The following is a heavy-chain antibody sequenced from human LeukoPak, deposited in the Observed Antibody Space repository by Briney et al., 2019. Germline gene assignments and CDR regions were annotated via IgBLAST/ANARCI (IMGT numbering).Heavy chain of an antibody. J-gene: IGHJ3*02. V-gene: IGHV1-18*01. CDR2: ISAYNGNT. Sequence: ASVKVSCKASGYTFTSYGISWVRQAPGQGLEWMGWISAYNGNTNYAQKLQGRVTMTTDTSTSTAYMELSSLRSEDTAVYYCARDLTLGGDAFDIWGQGTMVTVSS. D-gene: IGHD3-16*01. CDR3: ARDLTLGGDAFDI. CDR1: GYTFTSYG.